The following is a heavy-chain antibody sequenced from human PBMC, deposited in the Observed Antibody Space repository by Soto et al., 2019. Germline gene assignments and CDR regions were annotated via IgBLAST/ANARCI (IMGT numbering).Heavy chain of an antibody. V-gene: IGHV4-39*02. CDR3: ARDPQYYDFWSGYWYYFDY. J-gene: IGHJ4*02. CDR2: IYYSGST. D-gene: IGHD3-3*01. CDR1: GGSISSSSYY. Sequence: SETLSLTCTVSGGSISSSSYYWGWIRQPPGKGLEWIGSIYYSGSTYYNPSLKSRVTISVDTSKNQFSLKLSSVTAADTAVYYCARDPQYYDFWSGYWYYFDYWGQGTLVTVS.